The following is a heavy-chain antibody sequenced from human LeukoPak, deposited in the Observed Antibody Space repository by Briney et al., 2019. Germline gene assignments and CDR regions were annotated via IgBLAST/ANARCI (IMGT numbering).Heavy chain of an antibody. V-gene: IGHV4-59*01. CDR3: ARVLRYYYYMDV. Sequence: SETLSLTCTVSGGSISSYYWSWIRQPPGKGLEWIGYIYYSGSTNYNPSLKSRVTISVDTSKNQFSLKLSSVTAADTAVYYCARVLRYYYYMDVWGKGTTVAVSS. CDR1: GGSISSYY. J-gene: IGHJ6*03. CDR2: IYYSGST.